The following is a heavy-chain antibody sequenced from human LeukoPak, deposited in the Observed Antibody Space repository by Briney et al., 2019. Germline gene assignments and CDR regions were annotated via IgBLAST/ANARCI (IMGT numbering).Heavy chain of an antibody. J-gene: IGHJ4*02. CDR1: GFTFSSYS. CDR3: ARGGLRSTTGDY. V-gene: IGHV3-21*01. CDR2: ISSSSSYI. D-gene: IGHD4-17*01. Sequence: PGGSLRLSCAASGFTFSSYSMNWVRQAPGKGLKWVSSISSSSSYIYYADSVKGRSTISRDNAKNSLYLQMNSLRAEDTAVYYCARGGLRSTTGDYWGQGTLVTVSS.